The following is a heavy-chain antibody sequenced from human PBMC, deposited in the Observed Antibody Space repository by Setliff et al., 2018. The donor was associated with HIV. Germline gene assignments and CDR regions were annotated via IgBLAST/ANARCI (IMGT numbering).Heavy chain of an antibody. V-gene: IGHV4-61*09. D-gene: IGHD2-21*01. Sequence: SETLSLTCDVSGDSFTTTSHSWAWLRQPAGRGLEWIGHVYSRGNTDYNPSLASRVSILMSTSEIQFSLTLNSVAAADTAKYYCARGRLMGSSVLFFDFWGQGILVTVSS. CDR3: ARGRLMGSSVLFFDF. CDR2: VYSRGNT. CDR1: GDSFTTTSHS. J-gene: IGHJ4*02.